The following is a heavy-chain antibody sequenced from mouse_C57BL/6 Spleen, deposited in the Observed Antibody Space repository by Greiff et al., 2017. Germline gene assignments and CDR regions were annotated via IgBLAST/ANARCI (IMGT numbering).Heavy chain of an antibody. D-gene: IGHD1-1*01. V-gene: IGHV1-74*01. CDR1: GYTFTSYW. CDR2: IHPSDSDT. Sequence: QVQLQQPGAELVKPGASVKVSCKASGYTFTSYWMHWVKQRPGQGLEWIGRIHPSDSDTNYNQKFKGKATLTVDKSSSTAYMQLSSLTSEDSAVXNCENDCGSSYGYFDVWGTGTTVTVSS. J-gene: IGHJ1*03. CDR3: ENDCGSSYGYFDV.